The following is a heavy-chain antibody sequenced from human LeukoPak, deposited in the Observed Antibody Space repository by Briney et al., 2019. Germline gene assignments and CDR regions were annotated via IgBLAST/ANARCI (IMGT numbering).Heavy chain of an antibody. Sequence: PSETLSLTCTVSGGSISSGSYYWSWIRQPAGKGLEWIGRIYTSGSTNYNPSLKSRVTISVDTSKSQFSLKLSSVTAADTAVYYCARAGYDLWSGYRYYYYYMDVWGKGTTVTVSS. CDR1: GGSISSGSYY. CDR3: ARAGYDLWSGYRYYYYYMDV. V-gene: IGHV4-61*02. D-gene: IGHD3-3*01. J-gene: IGHJ6*03. CDR2: IYTSGST.